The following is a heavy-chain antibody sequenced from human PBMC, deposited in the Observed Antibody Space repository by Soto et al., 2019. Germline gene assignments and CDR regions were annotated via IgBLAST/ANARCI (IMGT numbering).Heavy chain of an antibody. Sequence: SETLSLTCSVPGGSISSYYWSWIRQPPGKGLEWIAYIYYSGSTSYNPSLKSRVSISLDTSKNQFSLKLSSVTAADTAVYYCARTYDGSGPNSGGYGFDIWGQGTMVTVS. CDR1: GGSISSYY. V-gene: IGHV4-59*01. J-gene: IGHJ3*02. CDR2: IYYSGST. D-gene: IGHD3-22*01. CDR3: ARTYDGSGPNSGGYGFDI.